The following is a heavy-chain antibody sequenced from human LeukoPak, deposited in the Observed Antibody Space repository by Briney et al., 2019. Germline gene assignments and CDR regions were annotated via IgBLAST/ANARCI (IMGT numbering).Heavy chain of an antibody. Sequence: ASVKASCKASGYTSASYGISWVRQAPGQGLEWMGWISAYNGNTNYAQKLQGRVTMTTDTSTSTAYMELRSLRSDDTAVYYCARDATVTTFSGWFDPWGQGTLVTVSS. CDR3: ARDATVTTFSGWFDP. J-gene: IGHJ5*02. CDR1: GYTSASYG. V-gene: IGHV1-18*01. D-gene: IGHD4-17*01. CDR2: ISAYNGNT.